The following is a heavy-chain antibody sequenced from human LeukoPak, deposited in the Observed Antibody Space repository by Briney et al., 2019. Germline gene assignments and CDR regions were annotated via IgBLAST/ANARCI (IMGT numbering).Heavy chain of an antibody. V-gene: IGHV1-46*01. D-gene: IGHD2-2*02. Sequence: ASVKVSCKAFGYTFTSNYMHWVRQAPGQGPEWMGVISPSGGSTTYAQKFQGRVTLTRDMSTSTDYLELSSLRSEDTAVYYCARYGYCSSSSCHIWDNWFDPWGQGTLVTVSS. J-gene: IGHJ5*02. CDR1: GYTFTSNY. CDR3: ARYGYCSSSSCHIWDNWFDP. CDR2: ISPSGGST.